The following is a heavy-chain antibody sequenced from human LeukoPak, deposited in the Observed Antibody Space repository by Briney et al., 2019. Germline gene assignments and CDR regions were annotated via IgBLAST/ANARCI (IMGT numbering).Heavy chain of an antibody. Sequence: GGSLRLSCAASGFTFGSYAMTWVRQAPGKGLEWVSAISGSGGSTYYADSVKGRFTISRDNSKNTLYLQMNSLRAEDTAVYYCAKSLYGDFDYWGQGTLVTVSS. CDR2: ISGSGGST. J-gene: IGHJ4*02. D-gene: IGHD2-2*02. CDR1: GFTFGSYA. V-gene: IGHV3-23*01. CDR3: AKSLYGDFDY.